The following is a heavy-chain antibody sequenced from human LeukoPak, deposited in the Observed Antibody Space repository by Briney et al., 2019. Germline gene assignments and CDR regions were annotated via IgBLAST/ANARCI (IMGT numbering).Heavy chain of an antibody. CDR2: IYTSGST. D-gene: IGHD3-10*01. Sequence: SETLSPTCTVSGGSISSYYWSWIRQPAGKGLEWVGRIYTSGSTTYNASLKSRVTMSVDTSKNQFSLNLTSVTAADTAVYYCARDRGSGIDSWGQGTLVTVSS. CDR1: GGSISSYY. CDR3: ARDRGSGIDS. V-gene: IGHV4-4*07. J-gene: IGHJ4*02.